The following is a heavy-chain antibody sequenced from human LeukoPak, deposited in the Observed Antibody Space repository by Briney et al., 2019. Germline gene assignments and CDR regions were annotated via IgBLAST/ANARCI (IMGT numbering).Heavy chain of an antibody. V-gene: IGHV3-21*01. Sequence: TGGSPRLSCGASGFYFSSYSMNWVRQAPGKGLEWVSSINSGSTYMYYADSVKGRFTISRDNAKNSLHLQMYSLRAEDTAVYFCARVEATTGRNYHYYYMDVWGKGTTVTVSS. CDR2: INSGSTYM. J-gene: IGHJ6*03. CDR1: GFYFSSYS. D-gene: IGHD1-1*01. CDR3: ARVEATTGRNYHYYYMDV.